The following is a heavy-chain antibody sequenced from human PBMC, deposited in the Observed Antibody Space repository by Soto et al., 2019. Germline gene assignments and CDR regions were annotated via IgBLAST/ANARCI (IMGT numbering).Heavy chain of an antibody. V-gene: IGHV3-74*01. D-gene: IGHD6-13*01. Sequence: EVQLVESGGGLVQPGGSLRLSCAASGFTFSSYWMHCVRQAPGKGLVWVSRINSDGSSTSYADSVKGRFTISRDNARNTLYLQMNRLSADDTAVYYCAGPSAAAAGKIYYYYGMDVGGQGTTVTVCS. CDR1: GFTFSSYW. J-gene: IGHJ6*02. CDR3: AGPSAAAAGKIYYYYGMDV. CDR2: INSDGSST.